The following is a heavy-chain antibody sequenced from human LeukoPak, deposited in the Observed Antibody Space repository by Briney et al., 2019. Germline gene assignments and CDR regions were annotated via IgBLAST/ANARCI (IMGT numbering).Heavy chain of an antibody. CDR2: ISSSSSYI. J-gene: IGHJ3*02. V-gene: IGHV3-21*04. CDR1: GFTFSSYT. CDR3: ARATFYYDNDAFDI. D-gene: IGHD3-22*01. Sequence: GGSLRLSCAASGFTFSSYTMNWVRQAPGKGLEWVSSISSSSSYIYYADSVKGRFTISRDNAKNSLYLQMNSLRAEDTAVYYCARATFYYDNDAFDIWGQGTMVTVSS.